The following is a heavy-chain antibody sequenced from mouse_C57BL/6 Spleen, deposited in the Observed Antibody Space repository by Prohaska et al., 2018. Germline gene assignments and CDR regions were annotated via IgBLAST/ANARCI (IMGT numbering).Heavy chain of an antibody. D-gene: IGHD2-4*01. J-gene: IGHJ4*01. CDR1: GYTFTDYY. CDR2: INPNNGGT. V-gene: IGHV1-26*01. CDR3: ARTISYAMDY. Sequence: SVKISCKASGYTFTDYYMNWVKQSHGKSLEWIGDINPNNGGTSYNQKFNGNATLTVGKSSSTAYMELRSLTSEDSAVYYCARTISYAMDYWGQGTSVTVSS.